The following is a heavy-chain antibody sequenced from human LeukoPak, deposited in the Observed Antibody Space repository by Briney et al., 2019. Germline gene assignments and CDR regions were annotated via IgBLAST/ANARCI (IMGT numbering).Heavy chain of an antibody. CDR2: IRPDGTEK. CDR3: ARDNWVDC. CDR1: GFTFSSYW. J-gene: IGHJ5*01. Sequence: GGSLRLSCAVSGFTFSSYWMHGVRQAPGRGPEWVANIRPDGTEKFYVDSVKGRFTVSRDNAKNLLYLQMNSLKVEDTAIYYCARDNWVDCWGQGTLVTVSS. V-gene: IGHV3-7*03.